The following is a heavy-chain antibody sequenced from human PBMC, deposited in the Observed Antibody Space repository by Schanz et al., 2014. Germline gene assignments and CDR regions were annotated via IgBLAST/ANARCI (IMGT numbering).Heavy chain of an antibody. D-gene: IGHD1-7*01. CDR3: FSMHYGNSVY. CDR1: GFTVSDHY. Sequence: EVQLVESGGGLVQPGGSLRLSCAVSGFTVSDHYMDWVRQAPGKGPEWLGRVRNRRNSDIIEYAASVEGRFTISRDESKNSVYLQMNSLQTDDTAVYYCFSMHYGNSVYWGQGTLVTVSS. J-gene: IGHJ4*02. CDR2: VRNRRNSDII. V-gene: IGHV3-72*01.